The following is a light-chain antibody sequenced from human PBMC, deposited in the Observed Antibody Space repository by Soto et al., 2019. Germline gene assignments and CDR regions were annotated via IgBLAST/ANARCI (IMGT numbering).Light chain of an antibody. CDR1: QSVSSY. Sequence: EIVLTQSPATLSLSPGERATLSCRASQSVSSYLAWYQQKPGQAPRLLIYDASNRATGIPARFSGSGSGTDFTLTVSSLEPEYFAVYYCQQRSNWRYTFGQWPKLEIK. J-gene: IGKJ2*01. V-gene: IGKV3-11*01. CDR2: DAS. CDR3: QQRSNWRYT.